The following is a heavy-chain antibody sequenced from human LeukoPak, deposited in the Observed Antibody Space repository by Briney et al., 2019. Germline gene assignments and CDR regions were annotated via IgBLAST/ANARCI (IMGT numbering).Heavy chain of an antibody. CDR2: ISSYQGST. Sequence: ASVKLSCKASGYTLTNYGITCVRQAPGQGLEWMGGISSYQGSTKYAQNFQGRVTMTIDTSTSTAYMDLRSLRSDDTAIYFCARSELGTITAGPFNYWGQGTLVAVSS. CDR1: GYTLTNYG. J-gene: IGHJ4*02. CDR3: ARSELGTITAGPFNY. V-gene: IGHV1-18*01. D-gene: IGHD5-24*01.